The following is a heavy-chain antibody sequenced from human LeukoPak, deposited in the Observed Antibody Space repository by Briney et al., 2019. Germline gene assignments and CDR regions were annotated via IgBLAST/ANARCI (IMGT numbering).Heavy chain of an antibody. D-gene: IGHD4-23*01. Sequence: SETLSLTCIVSGGSISNSSYYWGWIRQPPGNGLEWIGSIYYSGSAYYTPSLTSRVTISVDTSKNQCSLKLTSVTAADTAVYYCARHWVVTPNYWGQGTLVTVSS. CDR3: ARHWVVTPNY. J-gene: IGHJ4*02. CDR2: IYYSGSA. CDR1: GGSISNSSYY. V-gene: IGHV4-39*01.